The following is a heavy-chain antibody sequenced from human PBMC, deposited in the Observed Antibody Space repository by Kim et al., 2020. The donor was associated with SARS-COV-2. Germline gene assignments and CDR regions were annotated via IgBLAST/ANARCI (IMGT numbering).Heavy chain of an antibody. D-gene: IGHD3-3*01. Sequence: ASVKVSCKASGYTFTSYDINWVRQATGQGLEWMGWMNPNSGNTGYAQKFQGRVTMTRNTSISTAYMELSSLRSEDTAVYYCARGKRQIFAPYHYYYYMDVWGKGTTVTVSS. CDR1: GYTFTSYD. J-gene: IGHJ6*03. CDR3: ARGKRQIFAPYHYYYYMDV. V-gene: IGHV1-8*01. CDR2: MNPNSGNT.